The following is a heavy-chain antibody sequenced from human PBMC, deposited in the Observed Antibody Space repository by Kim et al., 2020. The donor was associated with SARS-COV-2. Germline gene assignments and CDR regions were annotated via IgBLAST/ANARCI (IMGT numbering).Heavy chain of an antibody. CDR1: GDTFRSYR. CDR2: ISPEIDVA. CDR3: ARSPGTMVATPLDN. V-gene: IGHV1-69*02. J-gene: IGHJ4*02. Sequence: SSVKVSCKASGDTFRSYRISWVRQAPGQGLEYMGSISPEIDVAEYSQKFQGRVKITADTSTFTTYMELTSLTSDDTAIYFCARSPGTMVATPLDNWGQGTLVTVSS. D-gene: IGHD3-10*01.